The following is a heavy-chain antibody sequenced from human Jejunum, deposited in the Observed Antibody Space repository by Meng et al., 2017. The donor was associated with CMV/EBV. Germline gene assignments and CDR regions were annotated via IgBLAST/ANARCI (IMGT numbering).Heavy chain of an antibody. V-gene: IGHV4-30-4*08. CDR1: GSTSTGDYY. D-gene: IGHD3-3*01. Sequence: GSTSTGDYYWSWIRQPPGNGLEWIGYIYYSGSTYYNPSLKSRVTISVDTSKNQFSLKLSSVTAADTAVYYCARERFLEWFPNWFDPWGQGTLVTVSS. J-gene: IGHJ5*02. CDR3: ARERFLEWFPNWFDP. CDR2: IYYSGST.